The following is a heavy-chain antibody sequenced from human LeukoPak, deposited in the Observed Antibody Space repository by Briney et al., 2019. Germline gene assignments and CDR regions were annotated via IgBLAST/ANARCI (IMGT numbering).Heavy chain of an antibody. D-gene: IGHD2/OR15-2a*01. V-gene: IGHV4-59*08. CDR2: ISDIGSM. Sequence: SETLSLTCTVSGGSISSYYWSRIRQPPGKGLEWIAYISDIGSMNYNPSLKSRVTISLDTSKNQLSLKLRSVTAADTAVYYCAGHHPRNTVDFWGQGTLVTVSS. CDR3: AGHHPRNTVDF. CDR1: GGSISSYY. J-gene: IGHJ4*02.